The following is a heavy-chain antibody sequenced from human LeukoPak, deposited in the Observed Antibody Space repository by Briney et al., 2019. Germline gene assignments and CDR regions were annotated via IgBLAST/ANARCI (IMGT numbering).Heavy chain of an antibody. Sequence: PSETLSLTCAVYGGSFSGYYWSWIRQPPGKGLEWIGEINHSGSTNYNPSLKSRVTISVDTSKNQFSLKLSSVTAADTAVYYCARGDYCPFDYWGQGTLVTVSS. CDR2: INHSGST. CDR1: GGSFSGYY. D-gene: IGHD4-11*01. CDR3: ARGDYCPFDY. V-gene: IGHV4-34*01. J-gene: IGHJ4*02.